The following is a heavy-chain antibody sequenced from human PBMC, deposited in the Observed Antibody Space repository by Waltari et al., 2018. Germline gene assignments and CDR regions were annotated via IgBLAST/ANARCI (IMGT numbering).Heavy chain of an antibody. J-gene: IGHJ4*02. V-gene: IGHV3-48*04. CDR2: MSSTGYPT. D-gene: IGHD2-2*02. CDR3: ARWEYCSGNSCYTRYVDS. Sequence: EVQLVESGGGLAQPGGSLRLSCAASGFTFSTYSMNWVRQAPGKGLGWVSYMSSTGYPTCYAEAVKGRFTVSRDNAKNSLFLQMNSLRAEDTAVYYCARWEYCSGNSCYTRYVDSWGQGTLVTVSS. CDR1: GFTFSTYS.